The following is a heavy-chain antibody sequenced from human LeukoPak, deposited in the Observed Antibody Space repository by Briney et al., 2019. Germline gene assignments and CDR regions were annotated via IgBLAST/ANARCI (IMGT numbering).Heavy chain of an antibody. CDR1: GFTFDDYA. D-gene: IGHD1-26*01. J-gene: IGHJ1*01. CDR3: AKDKGASSAEYFQH. Sequence: GGSLRLSCAASGFTFDDYAMHWVRQAPGKGLEWVSGISWNSGSIGYADSVKGRFTISRDNAKSSLYLQMNSLRAEDTALYYCAKDKGASSAEYFQHWGQGTLVTVSS. V-gene: IGHV3-9*01. CDR2: ISWNSGSI.